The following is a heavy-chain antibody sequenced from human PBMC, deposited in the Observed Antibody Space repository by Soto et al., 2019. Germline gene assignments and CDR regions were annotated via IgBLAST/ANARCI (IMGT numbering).Heavy chain of an antibody. CDR3: ARDDYGDSFY. Sequence: GASVKVSCKASGYTFTSYYVNWVRQAPGQGLEWMGVINPSGGSTNYAQKFQGRVTLTRDTSTSTVYMELSSLRSEDTAVYYCARDDYGDSFYWGQGTLVTVSS. J-gene: IGHJ4*02. D-gene: IGHD4-17*01. CDR2: INPSGGST. V-gene: IGHV1-46*01. CDR1: GYTFTSYY.